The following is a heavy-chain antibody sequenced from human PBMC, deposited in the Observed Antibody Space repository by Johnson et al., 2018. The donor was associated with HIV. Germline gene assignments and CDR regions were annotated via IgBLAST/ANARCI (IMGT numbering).Heavy chain of an antibody. D-gene: IGHD5-24*01. Sequence: VQLVESGGRLIQPGGSLRLSCAASGFTVSSNYMSWVRQAPGKGLEWVSVIYSGGSTYYADSVKARFTISRDDARNTLYLQMNSLRIEDTGLYYCAKDGDDGDGPDGTKGAFDIWGQGTLVTVSS. V-gene: IGHV3-66*03. CDR2: IYSGGST. CDR1: GFTVSSNY. CDR3: AKDGDDGDGPDGTKGAFDI. J-gene: IGHJ3*02.